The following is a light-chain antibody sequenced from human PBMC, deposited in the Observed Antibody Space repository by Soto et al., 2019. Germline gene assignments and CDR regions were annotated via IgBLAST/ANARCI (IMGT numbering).Light chain of an antibody. CDR3: QHRSSWPLT. CDR2: DTS. J-gene: IGKJ4*01. CDR1: QSVSTY. Sequence: EIVLTQSPATLSLSPGERAILSCRASQSVSTYLAGYQQKPGRAPRLLIYDTSNRATGIPARFSGSGSGTDFPLTISSLEAEDFAVYYWQHRSSWPLTFGGGTKVELK. V-gene: IGKV3-11*01.